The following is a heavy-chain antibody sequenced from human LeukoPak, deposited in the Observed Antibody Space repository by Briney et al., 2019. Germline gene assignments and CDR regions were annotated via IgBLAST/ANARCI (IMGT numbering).Heavy chain of an antibody. CDR2: IYHSGST. V-gene: IGHV4-4*02. Sequence: SGTLSLTCAVSGGSISSSNWWSWIRQPPGKGLEWIGSIYHSGSTYYNPSLKSRVTISVDTSKNQFSLKLSSVTAADTAVYYCARGDRYSYGYDYWGQGTLVTVSS. J-gene: IGHJ4*02. D-gene: IGHD5-18*01. CDR1: GGSISSSNW. CDR3: ARGDRYSYGYDY.